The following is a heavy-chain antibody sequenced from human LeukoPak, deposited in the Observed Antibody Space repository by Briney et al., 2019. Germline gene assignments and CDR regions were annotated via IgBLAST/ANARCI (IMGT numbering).Heavy chain of an antibody. CDR1: GFTFSNYW. D-gene: IGHD3-16*02. Sequence: GGSLRLSCAASGFTFSNYWMHWVRQTPGKGLEWVANIKQDGSVKYYVDSVKGRFTISRDNAKNSLYLQMNSLRAEDTAVYYCAVISDVDYWGQGTLVTVSS. J-gene: IGHJ4*02. CDR2: IKQDGSVK. V-gene: IGHV3-7*01. CDR3: AVISDVDY.